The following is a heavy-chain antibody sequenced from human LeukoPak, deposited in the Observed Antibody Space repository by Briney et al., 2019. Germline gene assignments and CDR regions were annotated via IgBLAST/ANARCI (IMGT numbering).Heavy chain of an antibody. CDR3: ARDEGLMDGYNYAIDY. Sequence: ASVKVSCKASGGTFSSYAISWVRQAPGQGLEWLGRIIPILGIANYAQKFQGRVTITADKSTSTAYMELSSLRSEDTAVYYCARDEGLMDGYNYAIDYWGQGTLVTVSS. CDR2: IIPILGIA. J-gene: IGHJ4*02. CDR1: GGTFSSYA. D-gene: IGHD5-24*01. V-gene: IGHV1-69*04.